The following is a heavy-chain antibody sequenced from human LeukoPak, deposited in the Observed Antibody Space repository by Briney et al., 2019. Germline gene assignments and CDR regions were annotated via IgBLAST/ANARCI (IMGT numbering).Heavy chain of an antibody. J-gene: IGHJ6*02. CDR3: ARRTSVDV. CDR2: ISSSGSTI. V-gene: IGHV3-48*03. Sequence: GGSLRLSCAGSGFTFSSYEMNWVRQAPGKGLEWVSYISSSGSTIYYADPVKGRFTISRDNAKNSLFLQMNSLRVEDTAVYYCARRTSVDVWGQGTTVTVSS. D-gene: IGHD3-10*01. CDR1: GFTFSSYE.